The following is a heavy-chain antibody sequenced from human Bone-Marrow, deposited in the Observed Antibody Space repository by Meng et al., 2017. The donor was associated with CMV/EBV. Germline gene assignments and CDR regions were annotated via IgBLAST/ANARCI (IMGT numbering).Heavy chain of an antibody. V-gene: IGHV1-69*05. CDR3: ARDPASRYSGLTSYYYYGMDV. J-gene: IGHJ6*02. Sequence: SVKVSCKASGGTFSSYAISWVRQAPGQGLEWMGGIIPIFGTANYAQKFQGRVTITTDESTSTAYMELSSPRSEDTAVYYCARDPASRYSGLTSYYYYGMDVWGQGTTVTVSS. CDR2: IIPIFGTA. CDR1: GGTFSSYA. D-gene: IGHD5-12*01.